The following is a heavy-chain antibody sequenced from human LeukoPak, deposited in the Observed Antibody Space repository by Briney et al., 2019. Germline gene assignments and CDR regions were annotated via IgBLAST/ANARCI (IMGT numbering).Heavy chain of an antibody. CDR1: GYTFTSYD. CDR3: ARGTGIYYVVFDY. D-gene: IGHD1-26*01. V-gene: IGHV1-18*01. CDR2: ISANNGNT. Sequence: ASVKVSCKASGYTFTSYDISWVRQAPGQGLEWMGWISANNGNTNYAEKFQGRVTMTTDTSTSTAYMELRSLRSDDTAMYYCARGTGIYYVVFDYWGQGPWSPSPQ. J-gene: IGHJ4*02.